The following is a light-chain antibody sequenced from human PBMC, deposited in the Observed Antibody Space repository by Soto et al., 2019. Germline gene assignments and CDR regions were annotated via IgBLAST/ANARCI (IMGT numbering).Light chain of an antibody. CDR3: QQRSDWPWT. Sequence: EIWLTQSPATLSLSPGERGTLSCRASESVTNYLAWYQQKPGQAPRLLVYDVSNRATGIPARFSGGGSGTDFTLTISNLEPEDFAVYYCQQRSDWPWTFGQGTKVDIK. J-gene: IGKJ1*01. CDR2: DVS. CDR1: ESVTNY. V-gene: IGKV3-11*01.